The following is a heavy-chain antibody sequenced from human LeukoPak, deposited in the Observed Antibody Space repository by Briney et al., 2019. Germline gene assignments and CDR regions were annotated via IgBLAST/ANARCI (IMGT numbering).Heavy chain of an antibody. Sequence: SETLSLTCTVSGGSISSYYWSWIRQPPGKGLEWIGYIYYSGSTNYNPSLKSRVTISVDTSKNQFSLKLSSVTAADTAVYYCARVRRYYGSGSYDAFDIWGQGAMVTVSS. CDR2: IYYSGST. D-gene: IGHD3-10*01. CDR3: ARVRRYYGSGSYDAFDI. CDR1: GGSISSYY. V-gene: IGHV4-59*01. J-gene: IGHJ3*02.